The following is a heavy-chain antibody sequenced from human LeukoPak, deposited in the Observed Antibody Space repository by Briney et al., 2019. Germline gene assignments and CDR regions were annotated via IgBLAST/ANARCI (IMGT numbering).Heavy chain of an antibody. Sequence: SVKVSCKASGGTFSSYAISWVRQAPGQGLEWMGGIISIFCTANYAQKFQGRVTITADESTSTAYMELSSLRSEDTAVYYCATLRYCSSTSCLKVIDFWGQGTLVTVSS. CDR2: IISIFCTA. D-gene: IGHD2-2*01. CDR3: ATLRYCSSTSCLKVIDF. CDR1: GGTFSSYA. V-gene: IGHV1-69*13. J-gene: IGHJ4*02.